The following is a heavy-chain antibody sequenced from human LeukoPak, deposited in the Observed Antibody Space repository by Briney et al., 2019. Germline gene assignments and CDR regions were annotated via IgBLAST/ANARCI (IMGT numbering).Heavy chain of an antibody. CDR3: ARVTDYYDSSGYYYGHAFDI. Sequence: PSQTLSLTCAVSGGSISSGGYSWSWIRQPPGKGLEWLGYIYHSGSTYYNPSLKSRVAISVDRSKNQFSLKLSSVTAADTAVYYCARVTDYYDSSGYYYGHAFDIWGQGTMVTVSS. V-gene: IGHV4-30-2*01. CDR2: IYHSGST. D-gene: IGHD3-22*01. J-gene: IGHJ3*02. CDR1: GGSISSGGYS.